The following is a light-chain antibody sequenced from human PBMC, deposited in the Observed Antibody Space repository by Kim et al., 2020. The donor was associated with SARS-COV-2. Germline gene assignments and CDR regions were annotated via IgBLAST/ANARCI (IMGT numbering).Light chain of an antibody. CDR1: SSNIGANT. V-gene: IGLV1-44*01. J-gene: IGLJ2*01. CDR3: TAWDDSLKVVL. Sequence: QSVLTQPPSASGTPGQRVTISCSGSSSNIGANTVNWYQHLPGTAPKLLIYHNLQRPSGVPDRFSGSKSGTSASLAISGLQSEDEADYYCTAWDDSLKVVLIGGGTKLTVL. CDR2: HNL.